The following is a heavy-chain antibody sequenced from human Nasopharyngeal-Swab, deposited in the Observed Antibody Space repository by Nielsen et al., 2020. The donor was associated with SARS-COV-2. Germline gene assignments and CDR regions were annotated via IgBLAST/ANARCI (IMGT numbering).Heavy chain of an antibody. CDR1: GFTFSSYA. Sequence: GGSLRLSCAASGFTFSSYAMSWVRQAPGKGLEWVSGISGSAGSTYYADSVKGRFTISRDNSKNTLFLQMNSLRAEDTAVYYCARASGSSWDFDYWGQGTLVTVSS. J-gene: IGHJ4*02. D-gene: IGHD6-13*01. CDR3: ARASGSSWDFDY. CDR2: ISGSAGST. V-gene: IGHV3-23*01.